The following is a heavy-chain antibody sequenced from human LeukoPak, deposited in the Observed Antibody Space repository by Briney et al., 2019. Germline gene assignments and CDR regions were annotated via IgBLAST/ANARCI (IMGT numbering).Heavy chain of an antibody. CDR1: GGTFSSYA. V-gene: IGHV1-69*06. Sequence: GASVKVSCKASGGTFSSYAISWVRQAPGQGLEWMGGIIPIFGTANYAQRFQGRVTITADKSTSTAYMELSSLRSEDTAVYYCARDRLRDGYDYWGQGTLVTVSS. J-gene: IGHJ4*02. CDR2: IIPIFGTA. CDR3: ARDRLRDGYDY. D-gene: IGHD5-24*01.